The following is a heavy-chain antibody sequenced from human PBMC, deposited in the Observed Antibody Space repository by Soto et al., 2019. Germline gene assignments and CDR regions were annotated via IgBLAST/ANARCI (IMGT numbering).Heavy chain of an antibody. D-gene: IGHD6-13*01. J-gene: IGHJ6*02. CDR3: AKDSDSSSWYPGNYYYYYGMDV. V-gene: IGHV3-23*01. Sequence: GGSLRLSCAASGFTFSSYAMSWVRQAPGKGLEWVSAISGSGGSTYYADSVKGRFTISRDNSKNTLYLQMNSLRAEDTAVYYCAKDSDSSSWYPGNYYYYYGMDVWGQGTTVTVSS. CDR2: ISGSGGST. CDR1: GFTFSSYA.